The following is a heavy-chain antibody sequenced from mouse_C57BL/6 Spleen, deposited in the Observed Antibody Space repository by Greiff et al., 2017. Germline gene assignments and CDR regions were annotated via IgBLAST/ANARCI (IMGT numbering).Heavy chain of an antibody. Sequence: QVQLQQPGAELVMPGASVKLSCKASGYTFTSYWMHWVKQRPGQGLEWIGVIDPSDSYTNYNQKFKGKSTLTVDKSSSTAYMQLSSLTSEDSAVYYCARKGYSNYAWFAYWGQGTLVTVSA. CDR2: IDPSDSYT. D-gene: IGHD2-5*01. CDR3: ARKGYSNYAWFAY. CDR1: GYTFTSYW. V-gene: IGHV1-69*01. J-gene: IGHJ3*01.